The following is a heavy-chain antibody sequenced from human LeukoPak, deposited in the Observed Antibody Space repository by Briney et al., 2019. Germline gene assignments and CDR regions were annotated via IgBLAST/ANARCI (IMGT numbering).Heavy chain of an antibody. CDR1: GGTFSSYA. D-gene: IGHD6-6*01. V-gene: IGHV1-69*13. CDR3: ARGVIAARLEAYYYYYMDV. CDR2: IIPIFGTA. J-gene: IGHJ6*03. Sequence: SVKVSCKASGGTFSSYAISWVRQAPGQGLEWMGGIIPIFGTANYAQKFQGRVTITADESTSTAYMELSSLRSEDTAVYYCARGVIAARLEAYYYYYMDVWGKGTTVTVSS.